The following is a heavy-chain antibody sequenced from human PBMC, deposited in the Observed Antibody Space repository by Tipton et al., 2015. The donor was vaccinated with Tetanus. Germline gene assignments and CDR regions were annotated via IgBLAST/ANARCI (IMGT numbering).Heavy chain of an antibody. CDR3: ARVCSTSCPSGY. J-gene: IGHJ4*02. CDR1: GYTFTSYD. Sequence: QVQLVQSGAEVKKPGASVKVSCKASGYTFTSYDINWVRQATGQGLEWMGWMNPNSGNTGYAQKFQGRVTMTRNTSISTAYMELSSLRSEDPAVYYWARVCSTSCPSGYWGQGTLVTVSS. CDR2: MNPNSGNT. D-gene: IGHD2-2*01. V-gene: IGHV1-8*01.